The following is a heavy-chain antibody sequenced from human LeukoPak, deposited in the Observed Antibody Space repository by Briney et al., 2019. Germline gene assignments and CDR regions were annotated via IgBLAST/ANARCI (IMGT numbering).Heavy chain of an antibody. J-gene: IGHJ4*02. CDR2: IKADTTCT. Sequence: PGGALRLSCTASGVTFYDYVIRWGRDAPGEGRGGGSLIKADTTCTYYADSVNSRFTISSDTTKPSLYLQINCLRVDDTALHYSAKGGYSGYEEGPYSFDIWGQGTLVTVSS. CDR3: AKGGYSGYEEGPYSFDI. D-gene: IGHD5-12*01. CDR1: GVTFYDYV. V-gene: IGHV3-43*02.